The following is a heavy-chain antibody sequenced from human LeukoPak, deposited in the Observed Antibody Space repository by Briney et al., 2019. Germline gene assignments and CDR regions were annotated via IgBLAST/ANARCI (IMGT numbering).Heavy chain of an antibody. Sequence: GGSLRLSCAASGFTFSSYWMSWVRQAPVKGLEWVANIKQDGSEKYYVDSVKGRFTISRDNAKNSLYLQMNSLRAEDTAVYYCARGYSGDYYDSSGYFFWGQGTLVTVSS. V-gene: IGHV3-7*01. CDR3: ARGYSGDYYDSSGYFF. CDR2: IKQDGSEK. D-gene: IGHD3-22*01. J-gene: IGHJ4*02. CDR1: GFTFSSYW.